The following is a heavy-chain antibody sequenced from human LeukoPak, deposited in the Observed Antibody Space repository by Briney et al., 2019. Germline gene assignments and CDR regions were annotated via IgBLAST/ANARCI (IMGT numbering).Heavy chain of an antibody. CDR3: ASSIFGVANFDY. CDR2: IIPIFGTA. J-gene: IGHJ4*02. CDR1: GGTFSSYA. Sequence: SVKVSCKASGGTFSSYAISWVRQAPGQGLEWMGGIIPIFGTANYAQKFQGRATITTDESTSTAYMELSSLRSEDTAVYYCASSIFGVANFDYWGQGTLVTVSS. D-gene: IGHD3-3*01. V-gene: IGHV1-69*05.